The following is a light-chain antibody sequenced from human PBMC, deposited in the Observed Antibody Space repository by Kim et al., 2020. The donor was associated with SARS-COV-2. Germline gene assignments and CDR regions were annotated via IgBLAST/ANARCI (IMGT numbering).Light chain of an antibody. J-gene: IGKJ5*01. CDR3: QQRTIPIT. V-gene: IGKV3-11*01. Sequence: EIVLTQSPATLSLSPGERATLSCRASQSISRYLAWYQHKPGQAPRLLIYDASSRATGIPARFSGSGSGTDFTLTISSLEPEDFAVYYCQQRTIPITFGQGIRLEIK. CDR2: DAS. CDR1: QSISRY.